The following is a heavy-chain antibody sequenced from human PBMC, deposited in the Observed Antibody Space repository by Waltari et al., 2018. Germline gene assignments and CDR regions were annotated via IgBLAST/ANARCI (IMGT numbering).Heavy chain of an antibody. D-gene: IGHD5-12*01. J-gene: IGHJ3*02. CDR3: ATVEMATKRAFDI. V-gene: IGHV4-39*07. CDR2: ILYSGST. Sequence: QLQLQESGPGLVKPSETLSLTCTVSGGSISSSSYYWGWIRQPPGKGLEWIGSILYSGSTYYNPSLKSRVTISVDTSKNQFFLKLSSVTAADTAVYYCATVEMATKRAFDIWGQGTMVTVSS. CDR1: GGSISSSSYY.